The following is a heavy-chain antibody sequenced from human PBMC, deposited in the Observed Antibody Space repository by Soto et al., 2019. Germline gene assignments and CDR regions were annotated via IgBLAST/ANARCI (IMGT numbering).Heavy chain of an antibody. D-gene: IGHD3-10*01. CDR1: GGSISGVDGY. CDR3: ARDRMSMVRGYDY. V-gene: IGHV4-30-4*01. J-gene: IGHJ4*02. Sequence: SETLSLTCTVAGGSISGVDGYLSWIRQPPGKGLEWIGYIYYSGSTYYNPSLKSRVTISVDTSKNQFSLKLSSVTAADTAVYYCARDRMSMVRGYDYWGQGTLVTVS. CDR2: IYYSGST.